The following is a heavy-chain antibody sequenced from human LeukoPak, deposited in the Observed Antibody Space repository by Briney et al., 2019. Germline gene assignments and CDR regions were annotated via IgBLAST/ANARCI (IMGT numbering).Heavy chain of an antibody. CDR3: AKDLSWNDGGFDY. D-gene: IGHD1-1*01. J-gene: IGHJ4*02. Sequence: GESLQISCKGSGYSFTSYWIGWVRQLPGKGLEWMGIIYPGDSDTRYSPSFQGQVTISADKSISTAYLQWSSLKASDTAMYYCAKDLSWNDGGFDYWGQGTLVTVSS. CDR2: IYPGDSDT. V-gene: IGHV5-51*01. CDR1: GYSFTSYW.